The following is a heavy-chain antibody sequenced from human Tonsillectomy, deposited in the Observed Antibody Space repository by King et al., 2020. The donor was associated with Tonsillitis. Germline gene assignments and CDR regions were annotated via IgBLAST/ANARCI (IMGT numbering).Heavy chain of an antibody. CDR3: AREHPLVRGIIFLTYYVDY. V-gene: IGHV3-49*03. D-gene: IGHD3-10*01. Sequence: VQLVESGGGLVQPGRSLRLSCTTSGFTFGDYAMSWFRQAPGKGLEWVGFIRRRAYSGTTEYAASVKGRFTISRDDSKSVAYLQMNSLKTEDTAVYYCAREHPLVRGIIFLTYYVDYWGQGTLVTVSS. CDR2: IRRRAYSGTT. J-gene: IGHJ4*02. CDR1: GFTFGDYA.